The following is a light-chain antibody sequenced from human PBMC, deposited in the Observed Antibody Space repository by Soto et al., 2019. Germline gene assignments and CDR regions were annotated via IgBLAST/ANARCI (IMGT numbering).Light chain of an antibody. CDR1: MRDVGAYNL. CDR2: EVR. CDR3: SSFTSKSSLI. Sequence: QSVLTQPASVSGSPGQSITISCAGTMRDVGAYNLVSWYQQHPGRVPQLIIYEVRNRPSGISFRFSGSKSGNTASLTISGLQAEDEADYYCSSFTSKSSLIFGGGTKLTV. J-gene: IGLJ2*01. V-gene: IGLV2-14*01.